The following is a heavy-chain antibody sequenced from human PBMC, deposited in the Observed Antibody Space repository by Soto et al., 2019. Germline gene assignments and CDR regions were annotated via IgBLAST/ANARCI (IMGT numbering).Heavy chain of an antibody. Sequence: SETLSLTCTVSGGSISSYYWCWTRQPAGKGLEWIGRFYPTGKTNYNPSLQSRLTMSADTSRNQFSLNLTSVTAADTAVYYCARCGLDYGMDVWGQGTTVTVSS. CDR1: GGSISSYY. J-gene: IGHJ6*02. CDR3: ARCGLDYGMDV. V-gene: IGHV4-4*07. D-gene: IGHD3-16*01. CDR2: FYPTGKT.